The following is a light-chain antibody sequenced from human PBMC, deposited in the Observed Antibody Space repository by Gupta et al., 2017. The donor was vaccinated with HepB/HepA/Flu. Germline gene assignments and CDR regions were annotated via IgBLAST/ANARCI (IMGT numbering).Light chain of an antibody. J-gene: IGKJ1*01. Sequence: IELTPSPGTLSLSPGERATLSCRASQSVSSSYLAWYQQKPGQAPRLLIYGASSRATGIPDRFTGSGSGTDFTLTISRLEPEDFAVYYCQQYGSSPQTFGHGTKVEIK. V-gene: IGKV3-20*01. CDR2: GAS. CDR1: QSVSSSY. CDR3: QQYGSSPQT.